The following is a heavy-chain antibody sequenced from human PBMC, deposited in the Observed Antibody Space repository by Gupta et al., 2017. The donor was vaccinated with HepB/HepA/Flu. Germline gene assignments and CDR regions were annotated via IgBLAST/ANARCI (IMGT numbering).Heavy chain of an antibody. CDR2: ISSSSIYI. Sequence: EVQLVESGGGLVKPGGSLSVSCAASGFTFNSHTMTWVRQAPGKGLEWVSSISSSSIYIYYADSVKGRFTISRDNTRNSLYLQMNSLRAEDTAVYYCARESINSEFDFWGQGTLVTVSS. CDR3: ARESINSEFDF. D-gene: IGHD1-1*01. CDR1: GFTFNSHT. J-gene: IGHJ4*02. V-gene: IGHV3-21*01.